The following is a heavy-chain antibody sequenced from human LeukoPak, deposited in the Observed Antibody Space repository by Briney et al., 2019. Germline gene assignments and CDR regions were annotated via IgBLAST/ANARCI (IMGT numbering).Heavy chain of an antibody. J-gene: IGHJ4*02. CDR3: ARGRSYYGSGDTFDY. V-gene: IGHV4-34*01. D-gene: IGHD3-10*01. CDR2: INHSGST. Sequence: SETLSLICAVYGGSFSGYYWSWLRQPPGKGLEWIGEINHSGSTNYNPSLKSRVTISVDTSKNQFSLKLSSVTAADTALYYCARGRSYYGSGDTFDYWGQGTLVTVSS. CDR1: GGSFSGYY.